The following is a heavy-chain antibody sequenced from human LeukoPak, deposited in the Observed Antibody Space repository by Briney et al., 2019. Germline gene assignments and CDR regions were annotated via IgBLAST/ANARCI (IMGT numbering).Heavy chain of an antibody. CDR1: GFTFSRYA. D-gene: IGHD6-13*01. CDR3: AKDRSGSSWYGDFDY. J-gene: IGHJ4*02. Sequence: PACSLRLSCAASGFTFSRYAMHWLRQAPRQGLTGVAFIWYDGSNRDYADSVKGRFTISRDNSKNTLYLQMNGLRAEDTAVYYCAKDRSGSSWYGDFDYWGQGTLVTVSS. CDR2: IWYDGSNR. V-gene: IGHV3-30*02.